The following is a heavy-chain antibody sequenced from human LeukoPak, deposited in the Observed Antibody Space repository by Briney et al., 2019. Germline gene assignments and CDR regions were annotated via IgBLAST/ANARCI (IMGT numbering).Heavy chain of an antibody. D-gene: IGHD3-10*01. J-gene: IGHJ5*02. CDR2: IYCSGST. CDR3: EVTYYNPSLQSRVTVSVHPFKNHFSLPLSSVTAADTAVYYCASVRGEMGPTPSWFAP. CDR1: GGSISSSSYY. V-gene: IGHV4-39*01. Sequence: PSETLSLTCTVSGGSISSSSYYWGWIRQPPGKGLEWVGSIYCSGSTYYNPSLKSRVTISVNTPKNQLTPKLPSVTAADTAFYYCEVTYYNPSLQSRVTVSVHPFKNHFSLPLSSVTAADTAVYYCASVRGEMGPTPSWFAPWGEGTLVTVSS.